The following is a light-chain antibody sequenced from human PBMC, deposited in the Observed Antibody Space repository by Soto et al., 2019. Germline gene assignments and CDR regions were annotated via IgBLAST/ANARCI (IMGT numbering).Light chain of an antibody. CDR2: TVS. CDR3: MQRIEFPLT. V-gene: IGKV2-40*01. Sequence: DIVMTQTPLSLPVTPGEPASISCRSSQSLLDSDDGNTYLDWYLQKPGQSPQLLIYTVSYRASGVPDRFSGSGSGTDFTLKISSVEAEDGGVYYCMQRIEFPLTFGGGTKVEIK. CDR1: QSLLDSDDGNTY. J-gene: IGKJ4*01.